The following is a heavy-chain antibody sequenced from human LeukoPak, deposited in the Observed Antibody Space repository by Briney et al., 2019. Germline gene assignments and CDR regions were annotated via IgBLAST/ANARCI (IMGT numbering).Heavy chain of an antibody. CDR3: ARYDYGLNNWFDP. CDR2: IYYSGST. D-gene: IGHD4-17*01. CDR1: GGSISSYY. Sequence: SETLSLTCTVSGGSISSYYWSWIRQPPGKGLEWIGYIYYSGSTNYNPPLKSRVTISVDASKNQFSLKLSSVTAADTAVYYCARYDYGLNNWFDPWGQGTLVTVSS. V-gene: IGHV4-59*01. J-gene: IGHJ5*02.